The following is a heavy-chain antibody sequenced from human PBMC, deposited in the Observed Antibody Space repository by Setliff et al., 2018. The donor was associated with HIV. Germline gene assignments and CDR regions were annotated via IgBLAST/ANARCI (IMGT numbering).Heavy chain of an antibody. V-gene: IGHV3-15*01. D-gene: IGHD4-17*01. CDR3: ARLCLRCKGLIYDYMDV. Sequence: GGSLRLSCTVSGLLFSDAWVSWVRQAPGKGLEWVGRIKNRGSGGTSNYAAPVSGRFTISRDNAKNTLYLQMNSLRAEDTAVYHCARLCLRCKGLIYDYMDVWGKGTTVTVSS. CDR2: IKNRGSGGTS. CDR1: GLLFSDAW. J-gene: IGHJ6*03.